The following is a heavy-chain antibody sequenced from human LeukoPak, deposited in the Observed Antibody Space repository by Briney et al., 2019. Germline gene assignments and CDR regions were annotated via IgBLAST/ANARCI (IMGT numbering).Heavy chain of an antibody. V-gene: IGHV3-7*05. D-gene: IGHD2/OR15-2a*01. CDR3: ASTTISPVGGMDV. CDR2: IKQDGSEK. Sequence: AGSLRLSCAASGFTFSSYWMSWVRQAPGKGLEWVANIKQDGSEKYYVDSVKGRFTISRDSAKNSLYLQVNSLRAEDTAVYYCASTTISPVGGMDVWGQGTTVTVSS. J-gene: IGHJ6*02. CDR1: GFTFSSYW.